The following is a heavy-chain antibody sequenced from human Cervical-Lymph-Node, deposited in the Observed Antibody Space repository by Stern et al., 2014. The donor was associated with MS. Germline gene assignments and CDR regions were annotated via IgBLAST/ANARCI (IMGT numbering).Heavy chain of an antibody. CDR1: GASISTASY. J-gene: IGHJ5*02. CDR3: AKSSGWYDNWVDP. D-gene: IGHD6-19*01. Sequence: QVQLQESGPGLVKPSETLSLTCTVSGASISTASYWAWIRQPPGGGLEWIARIYSSGGTYSNPSLKSRVSMAVDTSKNQISLSLGSVTAADTAVYYGAKSSGWYDNWVDPWGQGTLVAVSS. CDR2: IYSSGGT. V-gene: IGHV4-39*01.